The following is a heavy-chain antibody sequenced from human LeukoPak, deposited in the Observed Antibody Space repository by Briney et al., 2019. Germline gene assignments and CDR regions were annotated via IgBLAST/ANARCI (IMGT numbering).Heavy chain of an antibody. CDR3: ARDRSVAAPQDWFDP. J-gene: IGHJ5*02. CDR1: GYTFTGYY. D-gene: IGHD6-13*01. Sequence: ASVKVSCKASGYTFTGYYMHWVRQAPGQGHEWRGWINPNSGGTNYAQKFQGRVTMTRDTSISTAYMELSRLRSDDTAVYYCARDRSVAAPQDWFDPWGQGTLVTVSS. CDR2: INPNSGGT. V-gene: IGHV1-2*02.